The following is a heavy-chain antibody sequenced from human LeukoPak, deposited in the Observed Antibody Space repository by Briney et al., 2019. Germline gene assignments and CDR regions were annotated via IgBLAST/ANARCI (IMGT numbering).Heavy chain of an antibody. J-gene: IGHJ4*02. CDR3: ARHGLALNYFDY. CDR2: IYYSGST. CDR1: GGSISSSSYY. V-gene: IGHV4-39*01. Sequence: SETLSLTCTVSGGSISSSSYYWGWIRQPPGKGLERIGSIYYSGSTYYNPSLKSRVTISVDTSKNQFSLKLSSVTAADTAVYYCARHGLALNYFDYWGQGTLVTVSS.